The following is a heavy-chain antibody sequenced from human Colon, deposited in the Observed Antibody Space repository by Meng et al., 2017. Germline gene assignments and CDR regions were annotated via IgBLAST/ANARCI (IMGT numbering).Heavy chain of an antibody. Sequence: GGSLRLSCAASGFTFSDSAMQWVRQSPGKGLEWVALTSHDETDKFYADSVKGRFTISRDNSNNTLYLQMNSLRPEDTAVYFCARGLNIHRFYDDWGRGTLVTVSS. D-gene: IGHD2/OR15-2a*01. V-gene: IGHV3-30*01. CDR3: ARGLNIHRFYDD. CDR2: TSHDETDK. CDR1: GFTFSDSA. J-gene: IGHJ4*02.